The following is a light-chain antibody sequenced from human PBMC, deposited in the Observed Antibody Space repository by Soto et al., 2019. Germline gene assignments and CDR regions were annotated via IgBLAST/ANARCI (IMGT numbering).Light chain of an antibody. CDR3: SSYAGSMNVI. J-gene: IGLJ2*01. CDR1: SSDVGGHNH. CDR2: DVS. V-gene: IGLV2-8*01. Sequence: QSVLTQPPSASGSPGQSVTISCTGSSSDVGGHNHVSWYQQHPGKAPKLMIYDVSKRPSGVPDRFSGSTSVNTASLTVSGLEAEDEADYYCSSYAGSMNVIFGGGTQLTVL.